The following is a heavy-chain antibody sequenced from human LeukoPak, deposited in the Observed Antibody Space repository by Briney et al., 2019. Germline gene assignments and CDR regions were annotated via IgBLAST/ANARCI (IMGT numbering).Heavy chain of an antibody. Sequence: SVKVSCKASGGTFSSYAISWVRQAPGQGLEWMGGIIPIFGTANYAQKFQGRVTIAADESPSTAYMELSSLRSEDTAVYYCARDPLAYCGGDCYRLYAFDIWGQGTMVTVSS. V-gene: IGHV1-69*01. CDR3: ARDPLAYCGGDCYRLYAFDI. CDR1: GGTFSSYA. CDR2: IIPIFGTA. D-gene: IGHD2-21*01. J-gene: IGHJ3*02.